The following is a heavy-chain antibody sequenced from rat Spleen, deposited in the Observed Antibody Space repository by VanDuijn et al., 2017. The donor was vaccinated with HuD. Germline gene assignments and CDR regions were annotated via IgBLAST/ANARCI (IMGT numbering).Heavy chain of an antibody. D-gene: IGHD1-12*02. V-gene: IGHV3-3*01. J-gene: IGHJ2*01. CDR3: ARRRYDGTYYLY. CDR2: INSAGTT. Sequence: EVQLQESGPGLVKPSQSLSLTCSVTGYSISSSYKWNWIRRFPQNKLEWMGYINSAGTTNYNPSLKSRISITRDTSKNQFFLQLNSVTTEDTANYYCARRRYDGTYYLYWGQGVMVTVSS. CDR1: GYSISSSYK.